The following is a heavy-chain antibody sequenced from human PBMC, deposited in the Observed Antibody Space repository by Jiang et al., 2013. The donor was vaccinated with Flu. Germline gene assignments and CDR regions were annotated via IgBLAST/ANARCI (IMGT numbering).Heavy chain of an antibody. J-gene: IGHJ4*02. V-gene: IGHV1-2*02. Sequence: NYAQKFQGRVTMTRDTSISTAYMELSRLRSDDTAVYYCARGDIVVVVAVSDFDYWGQGTLVTVSS. CDR3: ARGDIVVVVAVSDFDY. D-gene: IGHD2-15*01.